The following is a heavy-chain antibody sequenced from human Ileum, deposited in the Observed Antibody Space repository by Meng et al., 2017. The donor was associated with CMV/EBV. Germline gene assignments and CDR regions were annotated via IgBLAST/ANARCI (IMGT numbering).Heavy chain of an antibody. CDR1: GFTFTKYG. CDR2: ISSSGTYI. D-gene: IGHD4-17*01. CDR3: ARDLDGDYIGGMGY. Sequence: AGFTFTKYGLNWVRQAAGKRMEWVSCISSSGTYIYHADSVKGRFTIARENAKNSLYLQMNSMRVEDTAVYYCARDLDGDYIGGMGYWGQGTLVTVSS. J-gene: IGHJ4*02. V-gene: IGHV3-21*01.